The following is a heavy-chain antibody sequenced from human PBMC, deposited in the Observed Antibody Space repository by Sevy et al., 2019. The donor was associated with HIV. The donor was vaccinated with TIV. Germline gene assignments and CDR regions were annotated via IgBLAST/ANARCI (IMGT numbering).Heavy chain of an antibody. V-gene: IGHV4-59*01. CDR3: TRSPPVRSGDDSLNWFDP. J-gene: IGHJ5*02. D-gene: IGHD5-12*01. CDR1: GGSISAYY. CDR2: IYYTGST. Sequence: SETLSLTYTVSGGSISAYYWSWIRQPPGKALEYIGYIYYTGSTYYNPSLKNRVTISVDTSKNQFSLILSSVTAADTAVYYCTRSPPVRSGDDSLNWFDPWGQGTVVTVSS.